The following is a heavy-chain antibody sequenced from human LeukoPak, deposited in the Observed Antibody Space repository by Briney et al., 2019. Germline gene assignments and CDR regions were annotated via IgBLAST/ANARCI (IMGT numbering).Heavy chain of an antibody. Sequence: SETLSLTCTVSGSSISSSSYYWGWIRQPPGKGLEWIGSIYYSGSTYYNPSLKSRVTISVDTSKNQFSLKLSSVTAADTAVYYCARGYCSSTSCSLFDYWGQGTLVTVSS. CDR2: IYYSGST. J-gene: IGHJ4*02. CDR1: GSSISSSSYY. CDR3: ARGYCSSTSCSLFDY. D-gene: IGHD2-2*01. V-gene: IGHV4-39*07.